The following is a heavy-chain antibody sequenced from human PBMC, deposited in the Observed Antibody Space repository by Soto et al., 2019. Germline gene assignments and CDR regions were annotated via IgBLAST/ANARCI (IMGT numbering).Heavy chain of an antibody. CDR3: ARSSVTIDGLDF. D-gene: IGHD4-17*01. CDR2: INGGIGNT. CDR1: GYDFNSYS. Sequence: QVQLEQSRAEVKEPGASVKISCKASGYDFNSYSIHWLRQAPGQRPEYMGRINGGIGNTKFSQKFQDRLTISRDTSASAMYMELSSLTSDDTGVYYCARSSVTIDGLDFWGQGTLVIVSS. J-gene: IGHJ4*02. V-gene: IGHV1-3*01.